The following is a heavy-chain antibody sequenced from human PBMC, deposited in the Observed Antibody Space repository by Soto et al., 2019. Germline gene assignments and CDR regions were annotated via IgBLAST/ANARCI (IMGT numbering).Heavy chain of an antibody. J-gene: IGHJ4*02. CDR3: AGGPDIVVVPAADFLVEY. Sequence: QVQLVQSGAEVKKPGASVKVSCKASGYTFTSYGISWVRQAPGQGLEWMGWISAYNGNTNYAQKLQGRVTMTTDTSTSTAYMELKSLRSDATAVYYCAGGPDIVVVPAADFLVEYWGQGTLVTVSS. CDR1: GYTFTSYG. D-gene: IGHD2-2*01. V-gene: IGHV1-18*01. CDR2: ISAYNGNT.